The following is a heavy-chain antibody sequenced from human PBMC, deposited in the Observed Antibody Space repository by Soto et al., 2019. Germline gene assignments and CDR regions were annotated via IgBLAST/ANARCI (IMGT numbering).Heavy chain of an antibody. Sequence: PGGSLRLSCAASGFTFSNYAMSWVRQAPGKGLEWVSVISGSGGSTYYADSVKGRFTISRDNSKNTLYLQMTSLRAEDTAVYYCAREYLYYDFWSDNGADAFDIWGQGTMVTVSS. CDR1: GFTFSNYA. CDR3: AREYLYYDFWSDNGADAFDI. D-gene: IGHD3-3*01. J-gene: IGHJ3*02. V-gene: IGHV3-23*01. CDR2: ISGSGGST.